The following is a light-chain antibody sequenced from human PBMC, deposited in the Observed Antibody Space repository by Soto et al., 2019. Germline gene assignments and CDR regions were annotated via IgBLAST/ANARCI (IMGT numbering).Light chain of an antibody. V-gene: IGKV1-33*01. J-gene: IGKJ3*01. Sequence: DIQMTQSPSSLSESVGDRVTITCQASHDIGYYLNWYQHKPGKAPKLLIYDAYNFETGVPSRFSGGGSGTQFSFTISVLHPEDIATYYCRYSRHPPLFGPGNTVYLK. CDR2: DAY. CDR1: HDIGYY. CDR3: RYSRHPPL.